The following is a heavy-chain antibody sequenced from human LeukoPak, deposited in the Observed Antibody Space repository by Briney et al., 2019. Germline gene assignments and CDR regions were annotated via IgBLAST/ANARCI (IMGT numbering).Heavy chain of an antibody. CDR1: GFNFRDSA. D-gene: IGHD4-17*01. CDR2: ISYDGTNK. CDR3: AADYGDYVSPSD. Sequence: PGRSLRLSCAASGFNFRDSATHWVRQAPGKGLEGVAVISYDGTNKYYADSVKGRFTISRDNSKNTLFLQMNSLRLEDTAVYYCAADYGDYVSPSDWGQGTLVTVSS. J-gene: IGHJ4*02. V-gene: IGHV3-30*04.